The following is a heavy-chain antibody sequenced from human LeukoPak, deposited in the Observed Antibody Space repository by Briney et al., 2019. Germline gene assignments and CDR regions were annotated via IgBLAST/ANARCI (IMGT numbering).Heavy chain of an antibody. Sequence: GGYLRLSCAASGFTFSSYDMPWVRQATGKGLEWVSAIGTAGDTYYPGSVKGRFTISRENAKNSLYLQMNSLRAGDTAVYYCARSIRGDYGLSFDYWGQGTLVTVSS. CDR2: IGTAGDT. V-gene: IGHV3-13*01. J-gene: IGHJ4*02. CDR1: GFTFSSYD. D-gene: IGHD4-17*01. CDR3: ARSIRGDYGLSFDY.